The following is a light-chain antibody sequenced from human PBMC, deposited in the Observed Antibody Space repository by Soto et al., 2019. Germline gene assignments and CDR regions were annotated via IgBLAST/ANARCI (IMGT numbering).Light chain of an antibody. CDR3: QQYNTYST. J-gene: IGKJ5*01. CDR1: QSISSW. Sequence: DIQMTQSPSTLSASVGDRVTITCRASQSISSWLAWYQQKPGKAPKLLIYDASSLKSGVPARFSVSGSGTEFTLTISSLQPDDFATYYCQQYNTYSTFGQGTRLEI. CDR2: DAS. V-gene: IGKV1-5*01.